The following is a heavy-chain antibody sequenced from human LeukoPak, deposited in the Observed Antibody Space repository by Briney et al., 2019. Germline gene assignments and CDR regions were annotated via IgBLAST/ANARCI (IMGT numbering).Heavy chain of an antibody. Sequence: ASVKVSCKASGYTFTSYDINWVRQATGQGLEWMGGIIPIFGTANYAQKFQGRVTITADKSTSTAYMELSSLRSEDTAVYYCARGPDSSSVWFDPWGQGTLATVSS. CDR3: ARGPDSSSVWFDP. J-gene: IGHJ5*02. D-gene: IGHD6-6*01. CDR2: IIPIFGTA. CDR1: GYTFTSYD. V-gene: IGHV1-69*06.